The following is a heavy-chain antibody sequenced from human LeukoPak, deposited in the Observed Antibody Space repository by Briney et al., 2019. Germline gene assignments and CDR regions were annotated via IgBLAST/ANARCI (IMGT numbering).Heavy chain of an antibody. CDR3: VKIDTAMADYYYYGMDV. J-gene: IGHJ6*02. CDR2: ISWNSGSI. V-gene: IGHV3-9*01. D-gene: IGHD5-18*01. CDR1: GFIFDDYA. Sequence: RGGSLRLSCAASGFIFDDYAMHWVRQAPGKGLEWVSGISWNSGSIGYADSVKGRFTISRDNAKNSLYLQMNSLRAEDTALYYCVKIDTAMADYYYYGMDVWGQGTTVTVSS.